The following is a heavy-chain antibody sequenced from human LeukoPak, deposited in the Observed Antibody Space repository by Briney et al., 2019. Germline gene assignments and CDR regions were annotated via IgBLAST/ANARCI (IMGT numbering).Heavy chain of an antibody. CDR2: IRSKAYGGTT. CDR1: GFTFVDYA. CDR3: TRDGYYYYGMDV. V-gene: IGHV3-49*04. J-gene: IGHJ6*04. Sequence: PGRSLSLSCTASGFTFVDYAMSWVRQAPGKGLEGVGFIRSKAYGGTTEYAASVKGRFTISIDDSKSIAYLQMNSLKTEDTAVYYCTRDGYYYYGMDVWGKGTTVTVSS.